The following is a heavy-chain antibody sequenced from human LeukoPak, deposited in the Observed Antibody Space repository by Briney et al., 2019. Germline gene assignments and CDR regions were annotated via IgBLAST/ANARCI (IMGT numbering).Heavy chain of an antibody. J-gene: IGHJ1*01. CDR2: IDYSGRT. Sequence: SETLSLTCSVSGDSVSRSDSYYDWIRQPPGKGLEWVGTIDYSGRTYYSPSLKSRVTMSVDQSNNQFSLNLRSVTAADTAVYYCARRRYYDGSGYLEWGEGTLLSVSS. CDR1: GDSVSRSDSY. CDR3: ARRRYYDGSGYLE. D-gene: IGHD3-22*01. V-gene: IGHV4-39*01.